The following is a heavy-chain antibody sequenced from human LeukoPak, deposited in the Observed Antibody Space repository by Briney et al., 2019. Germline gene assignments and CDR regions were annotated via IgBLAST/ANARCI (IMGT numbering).Heavy chain of an antibody. D-gene: IGHD4-23*01. V-gene: IGHV3-20*01. J-gene: IGHJ6*02. CDR2: INWNGGST. CDR1: GFTFDDYG. Sequence: GGSLRLSCAASGFTFDDYGMSWVRQAPGKGLEWVSGINWNGGSTGYADSVKGRFTISRDNAKNSLYLQMNSLRAEDTALYHCARVGGLKDYYYYGMDVWGQGTTVTVSS. CDR3: ARVGGLKDYYYYGMDV.